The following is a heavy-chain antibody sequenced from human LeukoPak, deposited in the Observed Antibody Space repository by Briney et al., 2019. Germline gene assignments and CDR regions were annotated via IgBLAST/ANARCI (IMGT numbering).Heavy chain of an antibody. J-gene: IGHJ4*02. Sequence: KPSETLSLTCTVSGGSISSYYWSWIRQPAGKGLEWIGRIYTSGSTNYNPPLKSRVTMSVDTSKNQFSLKLSSVTAADTAVYYCARLKGAYYYDSSSEFSDYWGQGTLVTVSS. CDR2: IYTSGST. V-gene: IGHV4-4*07. D-gene: IGHD3-22*01. CDR3: ARLKGAYYYDSSSEFSDY. CDR1: GGSISSYY.